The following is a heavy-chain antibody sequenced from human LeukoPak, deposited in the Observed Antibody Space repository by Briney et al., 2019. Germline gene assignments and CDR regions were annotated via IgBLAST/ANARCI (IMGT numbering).Heavy chain of an antibody. V-gene: IGHV4-59*01. J-gene: IGHJ4*02. D-gene: IGHD3-10*01. CDR2: IYYSGST. CDR3: ARVSPYYGSGSYSFDY. Sequence: SETLSLTCTVSGGSISSYYWSWIRQPPGKGLEWIGYIYYSGSTNYNPSLKSRVTISVDTSKNQFSLKLSSVTAADTAVYYCARVSPYYGSGSYSFDYWGQGTLVTASS. CDR1: GGSISSYY.